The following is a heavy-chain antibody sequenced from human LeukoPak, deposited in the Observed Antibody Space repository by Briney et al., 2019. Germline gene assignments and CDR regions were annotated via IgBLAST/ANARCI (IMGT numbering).Heavy chain of an antibody. CDR3: TFTEEGHLGELSLFDY. V-gene: IGHV3-15*07. Sequence: GGSLRLSCAASGFTFSNAWMNWVRQAPGKGLEWVGRIKSKTDGGTTDYAAPVKGRFTISRDDSKNTLYLQMNSLKTEDTAVHYCTFTEEGHLGELSLFDYWGQGTLVTVSS. J-gene: IGHJ4*02. CDR1: GFTFSNAW. D-gene: IGHD3-16*02. CDR2: IKSKTDGGTT.